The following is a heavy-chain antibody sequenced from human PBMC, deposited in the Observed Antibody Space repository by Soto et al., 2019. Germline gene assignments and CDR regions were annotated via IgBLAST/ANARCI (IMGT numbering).Heavy chain of an antibody. D-gene: IGHD3-22*01. V-gene: IGHV3-23*01. Sequence: PGGSLRLSCAASGFTFSSYAMSWVRQAPGKGLEWVSAISGSGGSTYYADSVKGRFTISRDNSKNTLYLQMNSLRAEDTAVYYCAKGPSYYDSSGLIDYWGQGTLVTVSS. J-gene: IGHJ4*02. CDR1: GFTFSSYA. CDR3: AKGPSYYDSSGLIDY. CDR2: ISGSGGST.